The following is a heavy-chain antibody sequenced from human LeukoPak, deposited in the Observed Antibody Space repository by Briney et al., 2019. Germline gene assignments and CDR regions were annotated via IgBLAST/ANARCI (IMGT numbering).Heavy chain of an antibody. CDR3: ARAATMIGPSLYYYYYMDV. CDR1: GGSISSYY. V-gene: IGHV4-4*07. D-gene: IGHD3-22*01. J-gene: IGHJ6*03. Sequence: SETLSLTCTVSGGSISSYYWSWIRQPAGKGLEWIGRIYTSGSTNYNPSLKSRVTMSVDTSKNQFSLKLSSVTAADTAVYYCARAATMIGPSLYYYYYMDVWGKGTTVTISS. CDR2: IYTSGST.